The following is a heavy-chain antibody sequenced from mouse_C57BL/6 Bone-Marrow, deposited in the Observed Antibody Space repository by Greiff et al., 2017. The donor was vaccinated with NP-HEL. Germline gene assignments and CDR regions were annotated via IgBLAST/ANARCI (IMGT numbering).Heavy chain of an antibody. J-gene: IGHJ2*01. D-gene: IGHD2-1*01. CDR2: ISGGGGNT. CDR1: GFTFSSYT. CDR3: ARPYGI. Sequence: DVMLVESGGGLVKPGGSLKLSCAASGFTFSSYTMSWVRQTPEKRLEWVATISGGGGNTYYPDSVKGRFTISRDNAKNTLYLQMSSLRSEDTALYYCARPYGIWGQGTTLTVSS. V-gene: IGHV5-9*01.